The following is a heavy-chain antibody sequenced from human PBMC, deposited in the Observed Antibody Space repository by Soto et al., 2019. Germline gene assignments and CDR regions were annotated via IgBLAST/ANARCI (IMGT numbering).Heavy chain of an antibody. CDR2: IYYSGST. CDR1: GGSISSGGYY. V-gene: IGHV4-31*03. D-gene: IGHD4-17*01. CDR3: ARGRTTVVTFDY. Sequence: KTSETLSLTCTVSGGSISSGGYYWSWIRQHPGKGLEWIGYIYYSGSTYYNPSLRSRVTISVDTSKNQFSLKLSSVTAADTAVYYCARGRTTVVTFDYWGQGTLVTVSS. J-gene: IGHJ4*02.